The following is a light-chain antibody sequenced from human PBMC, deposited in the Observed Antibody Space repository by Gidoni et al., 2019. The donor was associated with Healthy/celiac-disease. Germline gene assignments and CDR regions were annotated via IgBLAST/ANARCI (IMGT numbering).Light chain of an antibody. CDR1: QSISSY. J-gene: IGKJ4*01. V-gene: IGKV1-39*01. Sequence: DSQMTQSPSSLSASVGDRVTITCRASQSISSYLNWYHQKPGKAPKLLIYAASSLQSGVPSRFSGIGSGTDFTLTISRLQPEDFATYYCQQSYSTPLTFGGGTKVEIK. CDR3: QQSYSTPLT. CDR2: AAS.